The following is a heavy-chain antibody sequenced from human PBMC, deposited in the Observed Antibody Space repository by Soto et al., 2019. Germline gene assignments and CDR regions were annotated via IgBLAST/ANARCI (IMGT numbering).Heavy chain of an antibody. D-gene: IGHD4-17*01. CDR3: AREGTVTSNWYFDL. Sequence: SVKVSCKASGGTFSSYAISWVRQAPGQGLEWMGGIIPIFGTANYAQKFQGRVTITADKSTSTAYMELSSLRSEDTAVYYCAREGTVTSNWYFDLWGRGTLVTVSS. CDR1: GGTFSSYA. CDR2: IIPIFGTA. V-gene: IGHV1-69*06. J-gene: IGHJ2*01.